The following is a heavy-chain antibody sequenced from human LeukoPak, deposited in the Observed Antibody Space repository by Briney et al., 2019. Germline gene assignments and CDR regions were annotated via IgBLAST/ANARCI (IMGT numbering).Heavy chain of an antibody. CDR3: VRYDFWSGYHHFDY. V-gene: IGHV3-7*01. CDR2: IKPDGSET. Sequence: GGSLRLSCAASGFTLSGDWMSWVRQAPGKGPEWVANIKPDGSETYYVDSLRGRFTISRDNAKNSLYMQLNSLRAEETAIYYCVRYDFWSGYHHFDYWGQGTLVTVSS. J-gene: IGHJ4*02. CDR1: GFTLSGDW. D-gene: IGHD3-3*01.